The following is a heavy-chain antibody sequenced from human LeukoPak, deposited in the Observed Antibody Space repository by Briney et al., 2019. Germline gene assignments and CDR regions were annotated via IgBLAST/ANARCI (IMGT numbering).Heavy chain of an antibody. Sequence: KSSETLSLTCTVSGGSISSSSYYWGWIRQPPGKGLEWIGSIYYSGSTYYNPSLKSRVTISVDTSRNQFSLRLSSVTAADTAVYYCARNGLYYDFWSGYSLFDYWGQGTPVTVSS. D-gene: IGHD3-3*01. V-gene: IGHV4-39*01. J-gene: IGHJ4*02. CDR1: GGSISSSSYY. CDR2: IYYSGST. CDR3: ARNGLYYDFWSGYSLFDY.